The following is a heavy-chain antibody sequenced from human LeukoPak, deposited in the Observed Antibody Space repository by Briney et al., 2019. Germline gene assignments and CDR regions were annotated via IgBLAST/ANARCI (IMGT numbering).Heavy chain of an antibody. CDR1: GYTFTSYD. Sequence: ASVKVSCKASGYTFTSYDINWVRQATGQGLEWMGWMNPNSGNTGYAQKFQGRVTMTRNTSISTAYMELSSLRSEDTTVYYCARGMVVAATRYYYYSMDVWGQGTTVTVSS. V-gene: IGHV1-8*01. D-gene: IGHD2-15*01. CDR2: MNPNSGNT. CDR3: ARGMVVAATRYYYYSMDV. J-gene: IGHJ6*02.